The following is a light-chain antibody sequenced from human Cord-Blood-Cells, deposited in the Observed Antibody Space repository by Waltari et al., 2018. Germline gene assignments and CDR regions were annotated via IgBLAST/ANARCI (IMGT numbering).Light chain of an antibody. CDR3: SSYAGSNNFVV. J-gene: IGLJ2*01. Sequence: QSALTQPPSASGSPGQSVTISCPGTSSDVGGYNYASWYQQHPGKAPKLMIYEVSKRPSGVPDRFSGSKSGNTASLTVSGLQAEDEADYYCSSYAGSNNFVVFGGGTKLTVL. CDR2: EVS. V-gene: IGLV2-8*01. CDR1: SSDVGGYNY.